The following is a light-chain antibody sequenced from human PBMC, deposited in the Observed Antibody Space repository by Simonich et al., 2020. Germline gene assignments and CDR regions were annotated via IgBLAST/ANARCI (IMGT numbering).Light chain of an antibody. CDR3: SSYTSSSTLV. Sequence: QSALTQPASVSGSPGQSITISCTGTSSDVGGYNYVSWYQQHPSKAPKLMIYAVSKPPSGVSNRFSGSKSGNTASQTISGLQAEDEADYYCSSYTSSSTLVFGGGTKLTVL. J-gene: IGLJ2*01. CDR2: AVS. V-gene: IGLV2-14*01. CDR1: SSDVGGYNY.